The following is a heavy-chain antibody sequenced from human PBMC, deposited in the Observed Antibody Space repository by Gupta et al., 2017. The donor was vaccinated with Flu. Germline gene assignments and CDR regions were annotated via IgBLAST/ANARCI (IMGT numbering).Heavy chain of an antibody. CDR2: INHSGST. J-gene: IGHJ4*02. Sequence: PGKGLEWIGEINHSGSTNYNPSLKSRVTISVDTSKNQFSLKLSSVTAADTAVYYCAREVYVWGSYRYYPFDYWGQGTLVTVSS. D-gene: IGHD3-16*02. V-gene: IGHV4-34*01. CDR3: AREVYVWGSYRYYPFDY.